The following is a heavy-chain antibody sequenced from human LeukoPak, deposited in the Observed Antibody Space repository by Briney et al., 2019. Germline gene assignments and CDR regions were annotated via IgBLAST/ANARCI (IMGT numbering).Heavy chain of an antibody. CDR3: ARLTVTTFYYYYGMDV. Sequence: ASAKVSCKASGYTFTSYDINWVRQATGQGLEWMGWMNPNSGNTGYAQKFQGRVTMTRNTSISTAYMELSSLRSEDTAVYYCARLTVTTFYYYYGMDVWGQGTTVTVSS. CDR2: MNPNSGNT. D-gene: IGHD4-4*01. CDR1: GYTFTSYD. V-gene: IGHV1-8*01. J-gene: IGHJ6*02.